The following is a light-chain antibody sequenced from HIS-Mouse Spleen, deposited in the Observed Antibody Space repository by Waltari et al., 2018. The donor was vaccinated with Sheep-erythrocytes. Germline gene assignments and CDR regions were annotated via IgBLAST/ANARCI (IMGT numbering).Light chain of an antibody. J-gene: IGLJ1*01. V-gene: IGLV2-14*03. CDR2: DVS. CDR1: SSDVGGSNY. Sequence: QSALTQPSSASGSPGQAITISCTGTSSDVGGSNYVLWYPQHPGKAPKLLIYDVSNRPSGVSNRFSGSKSGNTASLTISGLQAEDETDYYCSSYTSSSTLVFGTVTKVTVL. CDR3: SSYTSSSTLV.